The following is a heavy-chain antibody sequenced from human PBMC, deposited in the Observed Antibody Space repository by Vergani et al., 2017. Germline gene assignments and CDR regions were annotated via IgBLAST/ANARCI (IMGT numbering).Heavy chain of an antibody. D-gene: IGHD3-10*01. CDR2: IIPIFGTA. CDR1: GGTFSSYA. V-gene: IGHV1-69*12. Sequence: QVQLVQSGAEVKKPGSSVKVSCKASGGTFSSYAIIWVRQAPGQGLEWMGGIIPIFGTANYAQKFQGRVTITADESTSTAYMELSSLRSEDTAVYYCARDAYCGSGSYYNVRYFQHWGQGTLVTVSS. J-gene: IGHJ1*01. CDR3: ARDAYCGSGSYYNVRYFQH.